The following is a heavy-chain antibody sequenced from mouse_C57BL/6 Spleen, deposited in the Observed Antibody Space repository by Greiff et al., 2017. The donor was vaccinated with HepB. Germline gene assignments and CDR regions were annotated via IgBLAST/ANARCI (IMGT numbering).Heavy chain of an antibody. J-gene: IGHJ1*03. CDR1: GYAFSSYW. CDR3: ARFVYYYGSSYVEDWYFDV. V-gene: IGHV1-80*01. CDR2: IYPGDGDT. Sequence: QVQLKQSGAELVKPGASVKISCKASGYAFSSYWMNWVKQRPGKGLEWIGQIYPGDGDTNYNGKFKGKATLTADKSSSTAYMQLSSLTSEDAAVYFCARFVYYYGSSYVEDWYFDVWGTGTTVTVSS. D-gene: IGHD1-1*01.